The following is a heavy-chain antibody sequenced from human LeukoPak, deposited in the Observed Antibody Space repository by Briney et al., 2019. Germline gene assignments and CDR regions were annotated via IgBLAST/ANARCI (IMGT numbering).Heavy chain of an antibody. D-gene: IGHD5-12*01. Sequence: GGSLRLSCAASGFTFSSYAMSWVRQAPGKGLEWVSSISGSGGSTYYADSVKGRFTISRDNSKNTLYLQMNSLRAEDTAVYYCAKDSRSSVATSHFDYWGQGTLVTVSS. CDR3: AKDSRSSVATSHFDY. J-gene: IGHJ4*02. CDR2: ISGSGGST. CDR1: GFTFSSYA. V-gene: IGHV3-23*01.